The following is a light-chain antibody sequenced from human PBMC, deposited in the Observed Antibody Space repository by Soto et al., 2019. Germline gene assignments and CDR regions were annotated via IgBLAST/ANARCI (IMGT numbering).Light chain of an antibody. CDR1: QSVSSSY. Sequence: EIVLTQSPGTLSLSPGERATLSCRASQSVSSSYLAWYQQKAGQAPRLLIYGASSRATGIPDRFSGSGSGTDFTLTIRRLEPEDFAVYYCQQYGSSPPTLGQGTKVDIK. J-gene: IGKJ1*01. V-gene: IGKV3-20*01. CDR3: QQYGSSPPT. CDR2: GAS.